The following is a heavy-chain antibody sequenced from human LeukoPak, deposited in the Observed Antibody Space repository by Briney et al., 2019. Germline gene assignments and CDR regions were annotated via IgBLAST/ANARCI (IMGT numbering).Heavy chain of an antibody. CDR1: GFTFKNAW. Sequence: GGSLRLSCEVSGFTFKNAWMTWVRQAPGKGLEWVGRIKSKTDGGTADYVAAVKSGFTMSRDDSKSVLYLQMNSLKTEDTAVYYCSTGGTPDYWGQGTLVTVSS. CDR2: IKSKTDGGTA. CDR3: STGGTPDY. D-gene: IGHD4-23*01. J-gene: IGHJ4*02. V-gene: IGHV3-15*01.